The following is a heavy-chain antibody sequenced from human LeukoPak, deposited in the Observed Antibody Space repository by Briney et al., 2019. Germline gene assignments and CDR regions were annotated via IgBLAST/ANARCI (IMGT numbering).Heavy chain of an antibody. D-gene: IGHD6-13*01. J-gene: IGHJ6*02. V-gene: IGHV3-23*01. Sequence: GGSLRLSCAASGFTFSSYAMSWARQAPGKGLEWVSAISGSGGSTYYADSVKGRFTISRDNSKNTLYLQMNSLRAEDTAVYYCAKDGASSSWPQPYYYYYGMDVWGQGTTVTVSS. CDR2: ISGSGGST. CDR1: GFTFSSYA. CDR3: AKDGASSSWPQPYYYYYGMDV.